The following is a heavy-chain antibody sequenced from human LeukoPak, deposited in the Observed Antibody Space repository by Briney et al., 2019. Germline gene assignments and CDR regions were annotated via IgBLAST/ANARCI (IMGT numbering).Heavy chain of an antibody. CDR2: IYTSGST. CDR3: ARDDGYSNYGYFQH. V-gene: IGHV4-4*07. CDR1: GGSISSYY. J-gene: IGHJ1*01. Sequence: PSETLSLTCTVSGGSISSYYWSWIRLPAGTGLEWIGRIYTSGSTNYNPSLKSRVTMSVDTSKNQFSLKLSSVTAADTAVYYCARDDGYSNYGYFQHWGQGALVTVSS. D-gene: IGHD4-11*01.